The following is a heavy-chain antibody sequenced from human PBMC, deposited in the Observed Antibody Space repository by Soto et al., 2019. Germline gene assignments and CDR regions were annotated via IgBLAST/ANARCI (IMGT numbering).Heavy chain of an antibody. CDR3: ARDLAAAGTGGDWFDP. D-gene: IGHD6-13*01. Sequence: QVQLQESGPGLVKPSETLSLTCTVSGGSISSYYWSWIRQPPGKGLEWIGYIYYSGSTNYNPALKSRVTISVDTSKNQFSLKLSSVTAADTAVYYCARDLAAAGTGGDWFDPWVQGTLVTVSS. CDR1: GGSISSYY. V-gene: IGHV4-59*01. J-gene: IGHJ5*02. CDR2: IYYSGST.